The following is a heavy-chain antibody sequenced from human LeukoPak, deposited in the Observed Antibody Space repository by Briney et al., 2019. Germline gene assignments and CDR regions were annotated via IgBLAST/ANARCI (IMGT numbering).Heavy chain of an antibody. CDR3: ASGHTMVRGVIPHY. CDR2: INHSGST. Sequence: PSETLSLTCAVYGGSFSGYYWSWIRQPPGKGLEWIGEINHSGSTNYNPSLTSRVTISVDTSKNQFSLKLSSVTAADTAVYYCASGHTMVRGVIPHYWGQGTLVTVSS. J-gene: IGHJ4*02. D-gene: IGHD3-10*01. V-gene: IGHV4-34*01. CDR1: GGSFSGYY.